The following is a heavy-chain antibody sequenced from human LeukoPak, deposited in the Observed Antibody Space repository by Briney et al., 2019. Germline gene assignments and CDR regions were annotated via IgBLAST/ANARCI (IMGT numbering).Heavy chain of an antibody. J-gene: IGHJ6*03. V-gene: IGHV3-21*04. Sequence: PGGSLRLSCAASGFTFSSYSMNWVRQAPGKGLEWVSSISSSSSYIYYADSVKGRFTISRDNSKNTLYLHMNSLRADDTAVYYCAKMEGQRLYDYCMDVWGRGTTVTVSS. CDR3: AKMEGQRLYDYCMDV. D-gene: IGHD2-8*01. CDR1: GFTFSSYS. CDR2: ISSSSSYI.